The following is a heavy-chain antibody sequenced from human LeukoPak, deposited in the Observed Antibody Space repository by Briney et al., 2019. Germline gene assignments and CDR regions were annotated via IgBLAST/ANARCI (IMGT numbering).Heavy chain of an antibody. D-gene: IGHD6-19*01. CDR2: IGPSGTAI. Sequence: PGGSLRLSCAASGFTFSSYAMNWVRQAPGRGLEWVSYIGPSGTAIYYADSVKGRFTISRDNAKNSLYLQMNSLRAEDTAVYYCARGRIAVAEVHAFDIWGQGTMVTVSS. CDR3: ARGRIAVAEVHAFDI. CDR1: GFTFSSYA. V-gene: IGHV3-48*01. J-gene: IGHJ3*02.